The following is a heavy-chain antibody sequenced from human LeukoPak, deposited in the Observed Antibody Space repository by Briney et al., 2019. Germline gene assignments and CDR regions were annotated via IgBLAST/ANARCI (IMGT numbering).Heavy chain of an antibody. CDR1: GFTFDTFA. CDR3: ARDGQAFNSNWDYFEY. V-gene: IGHV3-23*01. D-gene: IGHD7-27*01. CDR2: IGNTGT. J-gene: IGHJ4*02. Sequence: GESLRLSCVASGFTFDTFAMSWVRQAPGKGLEWVSGIGNTGTYYSDSVKGRFTISRDNSKSTIYLHMSNLRAEDTALYYCARDGQAFNSNWDYFEYWGQGTPVTVSS.